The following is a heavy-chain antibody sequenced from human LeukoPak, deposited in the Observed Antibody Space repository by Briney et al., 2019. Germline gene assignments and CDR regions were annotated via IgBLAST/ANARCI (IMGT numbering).Heavy chain of an antibody. J-gene: IGHJ3*02. Sequence: GGSLRLSCAASGFTFSSYSMNWVRQAPGKGLEWVSYISSRSSTMYYADSVKGRFTISRDNAKNSLYLLMNGLRVEDTAVYYCARDQGGGYPVWQDPFDIGGKGKMVPV. CDR1: GFTFSSYS. CDR2: ISSRSSTM. D-gene: IGHD1-26*01. V-gene: IGHV3-48*01. CDR3: ARDQGGGYPVWQDPFDI.